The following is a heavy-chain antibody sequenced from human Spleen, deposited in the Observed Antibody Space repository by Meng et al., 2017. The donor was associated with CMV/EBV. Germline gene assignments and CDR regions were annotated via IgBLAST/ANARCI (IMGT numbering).Heavy chain of an antibody. CDR2: ISGSGGTT. V-gene: IGHV3-23*01. CDR1: GFTFSSYG. CDR3: ARRFVYFDY. J-gene: IGHJ4*02. Sequence: GGSLRLSCAASGFTFSSYGMSWVRQAPGKGLEWVSGISGSGGTTYYADSVKGRFTISRDNSKNTVYLQMNSLRAEDTAVYYCARRFVYFDYWGQGTPVTVSS.